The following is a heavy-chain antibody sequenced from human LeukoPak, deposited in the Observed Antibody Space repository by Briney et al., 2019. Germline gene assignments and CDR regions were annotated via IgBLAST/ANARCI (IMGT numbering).Heavy chain of an antibody. CDR2: IYSSGTT. D-gene: IGHD6-19*01. Sequence: SETLSLTCTVSGGSISSGSYYWSWIRQPPGRGLEWIGHIYSSGTTNYNPSLKSRVTISVDTSKNHFSLKLSSVTAADTAVYYCARETTLMGYSSGLGFNYWGQGALVTVSS. J-gene: IGHJ4*02. CDR3: ARETTLMGYSSGLGFNY. V-gene: IGHV4-61*03. CDR1: GGSISSGSYY.